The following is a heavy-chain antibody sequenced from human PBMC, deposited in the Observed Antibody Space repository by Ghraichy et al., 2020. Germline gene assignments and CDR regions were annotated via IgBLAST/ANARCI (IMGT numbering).Heavy chain of an antibody. J-gene: IGHJ4*02. V-gene: IGHV3-48*01. CDR3: ARGASGSGSYPTFDY. Sequence: GRFTISRDNAKNSLYLQMNSLRAEDTAVYYCARGASGSGSYPTFDYWGQGTLVTVSS. D-gene: IGHD3-10*01.